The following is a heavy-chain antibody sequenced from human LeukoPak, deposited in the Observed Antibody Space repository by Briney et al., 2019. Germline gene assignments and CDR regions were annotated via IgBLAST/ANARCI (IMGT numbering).Heavy chain of an antibody. CDR2: IKSKIHGGTI. D-gene: IGHD6-19*01. Sequence: GGSLRLSCAASEFSVGSNYMTWVRQAPGKGLEWVGRIKSKIHGGTIDYAAPVKGRFTISRDDSENTVYLQMSSLRTEDTAMYYCTTSPVPGIDYWGQGIQVTVSS. CDR1: EFSVGSNY. V-gene: IGHV3-15*01. CDR3: TTSPVPGIDY. J-gene: IGHJ4*02.